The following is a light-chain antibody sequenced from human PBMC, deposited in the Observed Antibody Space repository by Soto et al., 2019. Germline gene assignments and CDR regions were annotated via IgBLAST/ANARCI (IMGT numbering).Light chain of an antibody. CDR2: GAS. CDR1: QSVSNY. CDR3: QQYENWPLIT. J-gene: IGKJ5*01. V-gene: IGKV3-15*01. Sequence: ERVMTQSPATLSVSPGERVTLSCRASQSVSNYLGWYQQKPGQAPRLLIYGASTRASGIPARFSGSGSGTDFTLTISSLQSEDFAVYYCQQYENWPLITFGQGTRLEIK.